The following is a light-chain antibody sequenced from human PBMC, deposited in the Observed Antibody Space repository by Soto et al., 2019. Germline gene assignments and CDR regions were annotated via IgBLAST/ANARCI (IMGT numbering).Light chain of an antibody. J-gene: IGKJ1*01. CDR2: GAS. Sequence: EVVLTQSPATLSLKQGKRATHSCRASQSVSSNLAWYQQKPGQAPRLLIYGASSRATGIPDRFSGSGSGTDFTHTCCRLEPKYFAVYYCHQDGSSPGWRFGQGTKVDI. CDR1: QSVSSN. CDR3: HQDGSSPGWR. V-gene: IGKV3-20*01.